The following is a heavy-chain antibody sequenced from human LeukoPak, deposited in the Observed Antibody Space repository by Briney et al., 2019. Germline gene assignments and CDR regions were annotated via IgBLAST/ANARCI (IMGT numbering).Heavy chain of an antibody. CDR2: IYHSGST. CDR1: GYSISSGYY. Sequence: PSETLSLTCTVSGYSISSGYYWGWIRQPPGKGLEWIGSIYHSGSTYYNPSLKSRVTMSVDTSKNQFSLKLSSVTAADTAVYYCARDSLRGGDYWGQGTLVTVSS. CDR3: ARDSLRGGDY. D-gene: IGHD3-10*01. J-gene: IGHJ4*02. V-gene: IGHV4-38-2*02.